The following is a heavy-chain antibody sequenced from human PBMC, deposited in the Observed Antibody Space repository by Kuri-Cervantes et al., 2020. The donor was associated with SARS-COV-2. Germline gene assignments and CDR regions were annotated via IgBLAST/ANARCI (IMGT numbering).Heavy chain of an antibody. CDR1: GFTFISTA. J-gene: IGHJ6*02. CDR2: IWYDGSNK. D-gene: IGHD2-2*02. V-gene: IGHV3-33*08. CDR3: ARAGQYQLLYDTREAYYYGMDV. Sequence: GGSLRLSCAASGFTFISTAMHWVRQAPGKGLEWVAVIWYDGSNKYYADSVKGRFTISRDNSKNTLYLQMNSLRAEDTAVYYCARAGQYQLLYDTREAYYYGMDVWGQGTTVTVSS.